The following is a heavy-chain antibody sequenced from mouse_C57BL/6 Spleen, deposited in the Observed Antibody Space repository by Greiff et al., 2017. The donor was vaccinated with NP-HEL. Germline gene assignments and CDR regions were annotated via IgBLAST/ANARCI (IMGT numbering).Heavy chain of an antibody. D-gene: IGHD1-1*02. J-gene: IGHJ2*01. CDR1: GFTFSDYY. Sequence: EVKLVESEGGLVQPGSSMKLSCTASGFTFSDYYMAWVRQVPEKGLEWVANINYDGSSTYYLDSLKSRFIISRDNAKNILYLQMSSLKSEDTATYYCARGVGEFDYWGQGTTLTVSS. V-gene: IGHV5-16*01. CDR2: INYDGSST. CDR3: ARGVGEFDY.